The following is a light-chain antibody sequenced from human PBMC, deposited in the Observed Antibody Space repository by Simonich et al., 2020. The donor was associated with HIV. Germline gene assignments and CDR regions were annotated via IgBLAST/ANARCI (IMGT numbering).Light chain of an antibody. CDR2: DAS. CDR3: QQRSNWSMYT. Sequence: EIVLTQSPATLSLSPGERATLSCRASQRVSSYLAWYQQKPGQAPRLLIYDASNRATCIPARFSGSGSGTDFTLTISSLEPEDFAVYYCQQRSNWSMYTFGQGTKLEIK. V-gene: IGKV3-11*01. J-gene: IGKJ2*01. CDR1: QRVSSY.